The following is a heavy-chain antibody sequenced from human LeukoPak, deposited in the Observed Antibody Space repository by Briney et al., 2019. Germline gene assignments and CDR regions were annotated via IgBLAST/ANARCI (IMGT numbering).Heavy chain of an antibody. CDR1: GYTFSRYG. CDR2: INPSGGST. Sequence: ASVKVSCRAFGYTFSRYGVSWVRQAPGQGLEWMGIINPSGGSTNYAQNFQARVTMTRDTSTSTVYMELSSLRSEDTAVYYCARVRDGYNDAYDIWGQGTMVTVPS. J-gene: IGHJ3*02. CDR3: ARVRDGYNDAYDI. V-gene: IGHV1-46*01. D-gene: IGHD5-24*01.